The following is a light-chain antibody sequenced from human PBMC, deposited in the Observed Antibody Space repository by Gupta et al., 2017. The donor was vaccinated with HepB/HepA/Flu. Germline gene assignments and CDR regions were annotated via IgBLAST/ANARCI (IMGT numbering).Light chain of an antibody. J-gene: IGLJ2*01. V-gene: IGLV2-14*03. CDR2: DVS. CDR1: SSDVGGYKY. Sequence: QSALTQPASVSGSPGPSITISCIGTSSDVGGYKYVSWSQQLPGKAPKLLLYDVSSRPSGVANRFSGSKSANTASLTISGLQAEDEADYFCSSYTAITTSVIFGGGTRLTVL. CDR3: SSYTAITTSVI.